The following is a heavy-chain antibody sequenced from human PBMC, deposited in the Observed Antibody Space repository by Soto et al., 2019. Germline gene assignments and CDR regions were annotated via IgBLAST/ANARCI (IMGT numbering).Heavy chain of an antibody. J-gene: IGHJ4*02. D-gene: IGHD3-22*01. CDR3: ANPLDYDSTIDY. Sequence: GGSLRLSCAASGFTFSSYGMHWVRQAPGKGLEWVAVISYDGSNKYYADSVKGRFTISRDNSKNTLYLQMTSLRAEDTAVYYCANPLDYDSTIDYWGQGTLVTVSS. CDR2: ISYDGSNK. V-gene: IGHV3-30*18. CDR1: GFTFSSYG.